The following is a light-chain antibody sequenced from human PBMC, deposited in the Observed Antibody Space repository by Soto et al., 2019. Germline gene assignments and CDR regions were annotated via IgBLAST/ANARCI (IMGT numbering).Light chain of an antibody. J-gene: IGKJ4*01. CDR2: DAS. V-gene: IGKV3-20*01. CDR1: QSVGRNY. Sequence: IVLTQSPGTLSLSPGESATLSCRASQSVGRNYLAWFQHKPDQAPRLLIYDASNRANGVPDRFSGSGSGTDFPLSVTRLEPEDFAVYYCHQYAVSPLTFGGGTTVEIK. CDR3: HQYAVSPLT.